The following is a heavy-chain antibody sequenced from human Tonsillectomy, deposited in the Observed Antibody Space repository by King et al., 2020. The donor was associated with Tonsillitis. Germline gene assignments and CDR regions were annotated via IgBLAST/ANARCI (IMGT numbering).Heavy chain of an antibody. V-gene: IGHV5-51*03. Sequence: QLVQSGAEVKKPGESLKISCEGSGYRFTASWIGWVRQMPGNDLEWLGIIYPGDSDTRYNPSFQGQVTISADRSISTAYLQWSSLTASDTAIFYCAKGDTIFQFDYWGQGTLVTVSS. CDR3: AKGDTIFQFDY. J-gene: IGHJ4*02. D-gene: IGHD3-3*01. CDR1: GYRFTASW. CDR2: IYPGDSDT.